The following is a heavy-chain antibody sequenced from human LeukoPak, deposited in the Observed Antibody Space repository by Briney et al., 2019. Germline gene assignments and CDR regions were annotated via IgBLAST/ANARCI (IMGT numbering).Heavy chain of an antibody. CDR1: GFTFSSYA. D-gene: IGHD2-2*01. J-gene: IGHJ4*02. V-gene: IGHV3-23*01. CDR3: AKFVGYCSSTSCFDY. CDR2: ISGSGGST. Sequence: GGSLRIYCAASGFTFSSYAMSWLRQAPGKGVEWVSAISGSGGSTYYADSVKGRFTISRDNSKNTLYLQMNSLRAEDTAVYYCAKFVGYCSSTSCFDYWGQGTLVTVSS.